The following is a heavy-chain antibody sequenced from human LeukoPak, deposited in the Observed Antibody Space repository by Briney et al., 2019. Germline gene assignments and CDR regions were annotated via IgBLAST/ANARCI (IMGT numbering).Heavy chain of an antibody. J-gene: IGHJ4*02. CDR1: GGSFSSYY. CDR3: ARGRPWYSISWYPFDY. Sequence: SQTLSLTCALYGGSFSSYYWSWIRQPPGKRLEWIGEINHSGSTNYNPSLKSRVTISVDTSKNQFSLKLRSVAAADTAVYYCARGRPWYSISWYPFDYWGQGTLVTVSS. V-gene: IGHV4-34*01. D-gene: IGHD6-13*01. CDR2: INHSGST.